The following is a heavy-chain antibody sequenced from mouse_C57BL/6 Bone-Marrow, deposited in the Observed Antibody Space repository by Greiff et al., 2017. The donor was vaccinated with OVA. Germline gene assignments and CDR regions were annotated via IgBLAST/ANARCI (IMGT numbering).Heavy chain of an antibody. V-gene: IGHV1-55*01. Sequence: VQLQQSGAELVKPGASVKMSCKASGYTFTSYWITWVKQRPGQGLEWIGDIYPGSGSTNYNEKFKSKATLTVDTSSSTAYMQLSSLTSEDSAVYYCAREGGNRDSSGYGYYAMDYWGQGTSVTVSS. CDR1: GYTFTSYW. CDR3: AREGGNRDSSGYGYYAMDY. D-gene: IGHD3-2*02. CDR2: IYPGSGST. J-gene: IGHJ4*01.